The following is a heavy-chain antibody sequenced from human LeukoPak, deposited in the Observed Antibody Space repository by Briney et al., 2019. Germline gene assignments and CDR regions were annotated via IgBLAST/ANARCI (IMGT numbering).Heavy chain of an antibody. J-gene: IGHJ5*02. Sequence: GASVKVSCKASGYTFTSYGISWVRQAPGQGLEWMGWISAYNGNTNYAQKLQGRVTMTTDTSTSTAYMELRSLRSDDTAVYYCARDSGTQVATGEEHWFDPWGQGTLVTVSS. D-gene: IGHD5-12*01. V-gene: IGHV1-18*01. CDR2: ISAYNGNT. CDR3: ARDSGTQVATGEEHWFDP. CDR1: GYTFTSYG.